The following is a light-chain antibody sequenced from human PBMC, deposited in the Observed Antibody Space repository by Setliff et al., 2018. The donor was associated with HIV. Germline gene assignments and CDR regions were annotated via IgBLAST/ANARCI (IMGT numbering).Light chain of an antibody. CDR1: SGDVGRYNL. CDR2: QAS. J-gene: IGLJ1*01. V-gene: IGLV2-23*01. CDR3: CSNTGSNTYV. Sequence: QSVLTQPASVSGSPGQSITISCTGTSGDVGRYNLVSWYQQQPGKPPKLMIYQASKRPSGVSNRFSGSKPGNTASLTISGLQAGDEADYYCCSNTGSNTYVFGTGTKVTVL.